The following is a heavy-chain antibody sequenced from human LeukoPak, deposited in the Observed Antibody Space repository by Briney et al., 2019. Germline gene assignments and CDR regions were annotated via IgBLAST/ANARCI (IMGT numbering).Heavy chain of an antibody. CDR1: GFTFSSYA. D-gene: IGHD1-7*01. CDR2: ISGSGGST. V-gene: IGHV3-23*01. Sequence: GGSLRLSCAASGFTFSSYAMSWVRQAPGKGLEWVSAISGSGGSTYYADSVKGRFTISRDNSKNTLYLQMNSLRAEDTAVYYCARGGNWNYGGLRYYYMDVWGKGTTVTVSS. J-gene: IGHJ6*03. CDR3: ARGGNWNYGGLRYYYMDV.